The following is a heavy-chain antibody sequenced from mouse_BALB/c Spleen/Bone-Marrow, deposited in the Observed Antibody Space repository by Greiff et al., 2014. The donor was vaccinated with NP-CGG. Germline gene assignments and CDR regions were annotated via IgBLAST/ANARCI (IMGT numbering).Heavy chain of an antibody. J-gene: IGHJ2*01. CDR2: ISSGSSTI. CDR3: ARLRRYYGYFDY. D-gene: IGHD1-1*01. CDR1: GFTFSSFG. Sequence: EVQRVESGGGLVQPGGSRKLSCAASGFTFSSFGMHWVRQAPEKGLEWVAYISSGSSTIYYADTVKGRFTISRDNPKNTLFLQMTSLRYEDTAMYYCARLRRYYGYFDYWGQGTTLTVSS. V-gene: IGHV5-17*02.